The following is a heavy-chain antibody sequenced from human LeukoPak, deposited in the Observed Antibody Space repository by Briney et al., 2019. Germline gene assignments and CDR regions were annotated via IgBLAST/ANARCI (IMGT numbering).Heavy chain of an antibody. CDR3: ARLREYCSGGSCPQSAFDI. Sequence: SETLSLTCTVSGGSISSGDYYWSWIRQPPGKGLEWIGYIYYSGSTYYNPSLKSRVTISADTSKNQFSLKLSSVTAADTAVYYCARLREYCSGGSCPQSAFDIWGQGTMVTVSS. D-gene: IGHD2-15*01. CDR1: GGSISSGDYY. J-gene: IGHJ3*02. CDR2: IYYSGST. V-gene: IGHV4-30-4*01.